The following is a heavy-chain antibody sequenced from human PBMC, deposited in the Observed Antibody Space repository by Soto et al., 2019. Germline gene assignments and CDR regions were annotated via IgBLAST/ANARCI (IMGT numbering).Heavy chain of an antibody. CDR3: VQSRCGGDWLQIYSSHSYYGLAV. J-gene: IGHJ6*02. D-gene: IGHD2-21*02. CDR1: GLSLRTTGVG. CDR2: LYWDDDK. Sequence: QITLKESGPTLVKPTQTLTLTCTFSGLSLRTTGVGVGWVRQPPGKALEWLALLYWDDDKLYSPSLKSRLTITKDTSEKQVVLTMTNMDTVDTATYYCVQSRCGGDWLQIYSSHSYYGLAVWGQGTTVTVSS. V-gene: IGHV2-5*02.